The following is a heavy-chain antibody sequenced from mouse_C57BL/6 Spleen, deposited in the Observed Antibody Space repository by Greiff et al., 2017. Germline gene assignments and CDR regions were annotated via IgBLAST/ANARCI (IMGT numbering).Heavy chain of an antibody. Sequence: EVKLMESGGGLVQPKGSLKLSCVASGFSFNTYAMNWVRQAPGKGLEWVARIRSKSNNYATYYADSVKDRFTISRDDSESMLYLQMNNLKTEDTAMYYCVGDGDYDAMGYWGQGTSVTVSS. CDR2: IRSKSNNYAT. CDR1: GFSFNTYA. J-gene: IGHJ4*01. CDR3: VGDGDYDAMGY. D-gene: IGHD2-3*01. V-gene: IGHV10-1*01.